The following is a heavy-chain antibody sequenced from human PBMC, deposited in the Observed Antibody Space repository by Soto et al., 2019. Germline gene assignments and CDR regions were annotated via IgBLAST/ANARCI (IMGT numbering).Heavy chain of an antibody. D-gene: IGHD3-22*01. CDR3: ARASSPHYYDSSGYPSSLSF. J-gene: IGHJ4*02. Sequence: GASVKVSCKASGGTFSSYAISWVRQAPGQGLEWMGGIIPIFGTANYAQKFQGRVTITADESTSTAYMELSSLRSEDTAVYYCARASSPHYYDSSGYPSSLSFWGQGTLVTVSS. CDR2: IIPIFGTA. V-gene: IGHV1-69*13. CDR1: GGTFSSYA.